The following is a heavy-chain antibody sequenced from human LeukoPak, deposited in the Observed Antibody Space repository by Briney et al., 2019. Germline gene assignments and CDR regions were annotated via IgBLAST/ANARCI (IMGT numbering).Heavy chain of an antibody. J-gene: IGHJ6*03. V-gene: IGHV3-48*03. CDR1: GFTFSSYE. Sequence: PGGSLRLSCAASGFTFSSYEMNWVPHAPGKGLEWVSYISSSGSTIYYADSVKGRFTISRDNAKNSLYLQMNSLRAEDTAVYYCARDRQIFGVVTSSYMDVWGKGTTVTVSS. CDR2: ISSSGSTI. CDR3: ARDRQIFGVVTSSYMDV. D-gene: IGHD3-3*01.